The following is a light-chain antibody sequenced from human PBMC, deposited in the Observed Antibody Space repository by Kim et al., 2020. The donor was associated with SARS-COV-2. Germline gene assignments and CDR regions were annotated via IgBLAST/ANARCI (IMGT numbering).Light chain of an antibody. CDR3: QAWDSSTVV. V-gene: IGLV3-1*01. CDR2: KDT. Sequence: SYELTQPPSVSVSPGQTANITCSGDKLGNKYACWYQQKPGQSPVLVIFKDTKRPSVIPERFSGSNSGNTATLTISGTQAMDEADYYCQAWDSSTVVFGGG. CDR1: KLGNKY. J-gene: IGLJ2*01.